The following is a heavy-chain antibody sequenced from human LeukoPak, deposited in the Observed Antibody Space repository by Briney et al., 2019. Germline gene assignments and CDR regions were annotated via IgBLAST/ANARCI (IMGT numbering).Heavy chain of an antibody. CDR1: GGSISSHY. D-gene: IGHD3-22*01. Sequence: SETLSLTCTVSGGSISSHYWSWIRQPPGKGLEWIGYIHYSGSTNYNPSLKRRVTISLDASKNQFSLQLSSVTAADTAVYYCAGFESSGISFDYWGQGTLVTVSS. CDR3: AGFESSGISFDY. J-gene: IGHJ4*02. CDR2: IHYSGST. V-gene: IGHV4-59*11.